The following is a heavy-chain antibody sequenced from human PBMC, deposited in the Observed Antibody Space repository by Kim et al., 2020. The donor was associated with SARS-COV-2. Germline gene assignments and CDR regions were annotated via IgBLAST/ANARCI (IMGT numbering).Heavy chain of an antibody. J-gene: IGHJ4*02. CDR2: IYYSGST. CDR1: GGSISSSSYY. D-gene: IGHD3-10*01. V-gene: IGHV4-39*07. CDR3: ARDPLSYYYGSGNY. Sequence: SETLSLTCTVSGGSISSSSYYWGWIRQPPGKGLEWIGSIYYSGSTYYNPSLKSRFTISVDTSKNQFSLKLSSVTAAATAVYYCARDPLSYYYGSGNYWGQGTLVTVSS.